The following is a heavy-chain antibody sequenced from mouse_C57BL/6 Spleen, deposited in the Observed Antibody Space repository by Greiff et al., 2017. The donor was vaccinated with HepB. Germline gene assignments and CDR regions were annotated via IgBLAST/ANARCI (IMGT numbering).Heavy chain of an antibody. V-gene: IGHV1-64*01. D-gene: IGHD2-3*01. CDR2: IHPNSGST. CDR3: AHHDGYYGGFAY. J-gene: IGHJ3*01. Sequence: VQLKQPGAELVKPGASVKLSCKASGYTFTSYWMHWVKQRPGQGLEWIGMIHPNSGSTNYNEKFKSKATLTVDKSSSTAYMQLSSLTSEDSAVYYCAHHDGYYGGFAYWGQGTLVTVSA. CDR1: GYTFTSYW.